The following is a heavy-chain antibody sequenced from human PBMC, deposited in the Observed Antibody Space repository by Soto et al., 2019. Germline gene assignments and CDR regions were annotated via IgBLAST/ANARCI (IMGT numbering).Heavy chain of an antibody. CDR3: ARGTTTSAFSAMDV. D-gene: IGHD1-1*01. CDR1: GFTFSYHA. Sequence: ESGGGVVQPGRSLRLSCAASGFTFSYHALNWVRQAPGKGLEWVAVISYDGDNNYIAESVKGRFTISRDNSKNTVSLQMNSLRAEDTAMYFCARGTTTSAFSAMDVWGQGTTVTVSS. V-gene: IGHV3-30-3*01. J-gene: IGHJ6*02. CDR2: ISYDGDNN.